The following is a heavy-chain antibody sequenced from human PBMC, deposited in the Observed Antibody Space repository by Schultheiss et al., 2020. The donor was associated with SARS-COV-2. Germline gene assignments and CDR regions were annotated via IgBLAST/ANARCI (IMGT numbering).Heavy chain of an antibody. CDR3: ASGRRIAVAGTRFDY. CDR1: GGSISSGGYY. D-gene: IGHD6-19*01. CDR2: IYYSGST. V-gene: IGHV4-31*03. J-gene: IGHJ4*02. Sequence: SETLSLTFTVSGGSISSGGYYWSWIRQHPGKGLEWIGYIYYSGSTYYNPSLKSRVTISVDTSKNQFSLKLSSVTAADTAVYYCASGRRIAVAGTRFDYWGQGTLVTVSS.